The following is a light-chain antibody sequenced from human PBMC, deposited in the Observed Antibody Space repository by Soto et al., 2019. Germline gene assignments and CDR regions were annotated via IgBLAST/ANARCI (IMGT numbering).Light chain of an antibody. V-gene: IGLV2-23*01. Sequence: QSALTQPASVSGSPGQSITISCTGTSSDVGTYNLVSWYQQHPGKAPKLMIYEGSKWPSGVSNRFSGSKSGNTASLTISGLQAEDEADYYCCSYADSTTYVFGPGTKVTVL. J-gene: IGLJ1*01. CDR3: CSYADSTTYV. CDR1: SSDVGTYNL. CDR2: EGS.